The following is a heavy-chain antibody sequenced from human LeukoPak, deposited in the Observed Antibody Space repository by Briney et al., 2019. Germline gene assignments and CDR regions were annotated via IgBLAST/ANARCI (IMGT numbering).Heavy chain of an antibody. V-gene: IGHV1-69*05. J-gene: IGHJ4*02. CDR2: IIPIFNTT. CDR3: ARTYGGNSGDYFDY. Sequence: GSSVKVSCKASGGTISSYAISWVRQAPGQGLEWMGAIIPIFNTTNYAQKFQGRVTITTDESTSTAYMELSSLRSEDTAVYYCARTYGGNSGDYFDYWGQGTLVTVSS. D-gene: IGHD4-23*01. CDR1: GGTISSYA.